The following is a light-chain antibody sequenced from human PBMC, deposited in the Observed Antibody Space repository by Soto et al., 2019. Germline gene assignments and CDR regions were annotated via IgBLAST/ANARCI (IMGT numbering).Light chain of an antibody. CDR3: QSYDTSLSGSGI. V-gene: IGLV1-40*01. CDR2: GNT. Sequence: QPVLTQPPSVSGAPGQRVTISCTGSSSNIGAGYDVHWYQQVPGTAPKLLIYGNTNRPSGVPDRFSGSRSGTSASLTITGLQAEDEADYHCQSYDTSLSGSGIFGGGTKLTVL. CDR1: SSNIGAGYD. J-gene: IGLJ2*01.